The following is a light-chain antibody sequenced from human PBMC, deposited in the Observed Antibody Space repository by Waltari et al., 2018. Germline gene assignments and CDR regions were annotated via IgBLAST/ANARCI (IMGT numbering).Light chain of an antibody. V-gene: IGLV2-23*01. Sequence: QSALTQPASVSGSPGQSITISCTGTTSGVWTYNLFSWYQQHPGNAPKLIIFEGTKRPSGVSNRFFASKAGNTASLTISGLQADDEADYHCCSYVSNTYVFGTGTKVTVL. J-gene: IGLJ1*01. CDR1: TSGVWTYNL. CDR3: CSYVSNTYV. CDR2: EGT.